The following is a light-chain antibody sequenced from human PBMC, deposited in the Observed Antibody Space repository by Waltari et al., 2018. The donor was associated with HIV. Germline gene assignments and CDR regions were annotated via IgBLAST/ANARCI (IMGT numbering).Light chain of an antibody. J-gene: IGLJ3*02. Sequence: SCVPTQPPSASVPPGKTAKNTRWGPNIESKSVQWYQQKPGQAPLLVVYDDSDRPPGIPGRFSGSNPGNTATLTISRVEAGDEADYYCQVWDSSSDPWVFGGGTKLTVL. CDR1: NIESKS. V-gene: IGLV3-21*03. CDR2: DDS. CDR3: QVWDSSSDPWV.